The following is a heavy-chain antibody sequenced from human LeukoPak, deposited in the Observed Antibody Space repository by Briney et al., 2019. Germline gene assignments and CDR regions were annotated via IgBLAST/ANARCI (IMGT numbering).Heavy chain of an antibody. CDR2: INPSGGST. J-gene: IGHJ4*02. V-gene: IGHV1-46*01. CDR1: GYTFTSYY. Sequence: ASVKVSCKASGYTFTSYYMHWVRQAPGQGLEWMGIINPSGGSTSYAQKFQGRVTMTRDMSTSTVYMELSSLRSEDTAVYYCARGEESGGYYDFWSGYYWALVYYFDYWGQGTLVTVSS. D-gene: IGHD3-3*01. CDR3: ARGEESGGYYDFWSGYYWALVYYFDY.